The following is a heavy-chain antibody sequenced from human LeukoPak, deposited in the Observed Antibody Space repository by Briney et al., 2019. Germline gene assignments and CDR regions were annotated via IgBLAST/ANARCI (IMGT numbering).Heavy chain of an antibody. CDR3: ARVGRSRGSLPNSYYYMDV. CDR1: GDIFNSYS. J-gene: IGHJ6*03. Sequence: SVKVSCNASGDIFNSYSVSWVRQAPGQGLEWMGGIIPIFGSTNYAQKFQGRVTITTGQSTRTAYMELNSLSSDDTAVYYCARVGRSRGSLPNSYYYMDVWGKGTTVTVSS. CDR2: IIPIFGST. D-gene: IGHD1-26*01. V-gene: IGHV1-69*05.